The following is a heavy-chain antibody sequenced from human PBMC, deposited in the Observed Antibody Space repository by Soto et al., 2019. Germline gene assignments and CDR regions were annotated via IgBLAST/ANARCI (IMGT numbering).Heavy chain of an antibody. CDR3: ARLAGDYTARGFDY. Sequence: GESLKISCKGSGYTFTAHWIAWVRQMPGKRLEWMGLIYPDDSDTRYSPSFQGQVTISADKSSNTAYLQWSSLKASDTAIYYCARLAGDYTARGFDYWGQGTPVTVSS. J-gene: IGHJ4*02. V-gene: IGHV5-51*01. CDR2: IYPDDSDT. CDR1: GYTFTAHW. D-gene: IGHD4-17*01.